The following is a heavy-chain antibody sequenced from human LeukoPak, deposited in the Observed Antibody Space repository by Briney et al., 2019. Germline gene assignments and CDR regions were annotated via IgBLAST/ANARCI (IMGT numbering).Heavy chain of an antibody. CDR2: IDYSGNT. J-gene: IGHJ5*02. CDR1: GGSISSSSYY. D-gene: IGHD3-22*01. CDR3: ARATYYYDSSGYYHPLEH. V-gene: IGHV4-39*07. Sequence: PSETLSLTCTVSGGSISSSSYYWGWIRQPPGKGLEWIGSIDYSGNTYYNPSLKTRVTISGDTSKNQFSLRLSSVTAADTAVYYCARATYYYDSSGYYHPLEHWGQGTLVTVSS.